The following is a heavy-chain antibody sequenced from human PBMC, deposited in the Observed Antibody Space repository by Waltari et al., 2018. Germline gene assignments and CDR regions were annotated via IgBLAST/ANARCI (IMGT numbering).Heavy chain of an antibody. CDR2: ISYDGSNK. D-gene: IGHD2-15*01. Sequence: QVQLVESGGGVVQPGRSLRLSCAASGFTFSSYAMHWVRQAPGKGLDGVAFISYDGSNKYYADSVKGRFTISRDNSKNTLYLQMNSLRAEDTAVYYCARVKLRVQDIGGAFDIWGQGTMVTVSS. V-gene: IGHV3-30-3*01. CDR3: ARVKLRVQDIGGAFDI. CDR1: GFTFSSYA. J-gene: IGHJ3*02.